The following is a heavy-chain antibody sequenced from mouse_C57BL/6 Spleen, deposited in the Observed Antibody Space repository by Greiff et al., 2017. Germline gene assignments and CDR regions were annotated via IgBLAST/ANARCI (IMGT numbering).Heavy chain of an antibody. V-gene: IGHV1-15*01. J-gene: IGHJ3*01. Sequence: QVQLKESGAELVRPGASVTLSCKASGYTFTDYEMHWVKQTPVHGLEWIGAIDPETGGTAYNQKFKGKAILTADKSSSTAYMELRSLTSEDAAVYYCTRQLGLGFAYWGQGTLVTVSA. CDR2: IDPETGGT. CDR1: GYTFTDYE. CDR3: TRQLGLGFAY. D-gene: IGHD4-1*02.